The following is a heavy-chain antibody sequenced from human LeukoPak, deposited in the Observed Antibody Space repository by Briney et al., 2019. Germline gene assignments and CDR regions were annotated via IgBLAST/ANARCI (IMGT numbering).Heavy chain of an antibody. CDR3: ARRGYYDGSGYNFFDQ. J-gene: IGHJ4*02. Sequence: TSETLSLTCTVSGGSISRYYWSWIRQPPGKGPEWMGYIYYSGSTNYNPSLKSRVTISVDTSKNQFSLRLISVTAADTAVYYCARRGYYDGSGYNFFDQWGQGTLVTVTS. D-gene: IGHD3-22*01. CDR2: IYYSGST. CDR1: GGSISRYY. V-gene: IGHV4-59*08.